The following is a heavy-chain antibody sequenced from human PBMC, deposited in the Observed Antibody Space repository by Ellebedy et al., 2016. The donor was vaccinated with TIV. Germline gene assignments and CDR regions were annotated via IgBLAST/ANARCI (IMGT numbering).Heavy chain of an antibody. V-gene: IGHV3-48*02. CDR3: ARDRYNSNDFFDY. J-gene: IGHJ4*02. CDR1: GFTFTSYS. Sequence: GESLKISCAASGFTFTSYSMNWVRQAPGKGLEWVSYISSNGSPIYYADSVRGRFTISRDNAKKSLYLQMRSLRDEDTAVYYCARDRYNSNDFFDYWGLGTLVTVSS. D-gene: IGHD2/OR15-2a*01. CDR2: ISSNGSPI.